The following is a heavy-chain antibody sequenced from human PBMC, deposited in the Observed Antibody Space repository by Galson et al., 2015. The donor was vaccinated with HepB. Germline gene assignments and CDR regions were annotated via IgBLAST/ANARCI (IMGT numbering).Heavy chain of an antibody. CDR3: ARAEGKYGGNSEFDP. Sequence: SVKVSCKASGYTFTSYGISWVRQAPGQGLEWMGWISAYNGNTNYAQKLQGRVTMTTDTSTSTAYMELRSLRSDDTAVYYCARAEGKYGGNSEFDPWGQGTLVTVSS. J-gene: IGHJ5*02. D-gene: IGHD4-23*01. CDR2: ISAYNGNT. V-gene: IGHV1-18*01. CDR1: GYTFTSYG.